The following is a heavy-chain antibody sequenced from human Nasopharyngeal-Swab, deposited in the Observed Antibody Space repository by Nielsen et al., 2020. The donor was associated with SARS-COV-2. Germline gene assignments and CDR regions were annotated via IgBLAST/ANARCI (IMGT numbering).Heavy chain of an antibody. J-gene: IGHJ4*02. CDR3: AKEEVPNDY. V-gene: IGHV3-23*01. Sequence: GESLKISCAVSGFTFSSSAMSWVRKAPGQGLEYVSGISIDGDRTHYADSVKGRFTISRDNSKNTLHLQMNSLRADDTAVYYCAKEEVPNDYWGQGTLVTVSS. CDR2: ISIDGDRT. CDR1: GFTFSSSA.